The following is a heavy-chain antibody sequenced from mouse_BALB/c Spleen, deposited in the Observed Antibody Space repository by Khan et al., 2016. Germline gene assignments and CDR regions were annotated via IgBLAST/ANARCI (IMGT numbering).Heavy chain of an antibody. V-gene: IGHV1-9*01. J-gene: IGHJ2*01. CDR3: ARTERRGYFDY. D-gene: IGHD2-12*01. Sequence: QVQLKQSGAELMKPGASVKISCKATGYTFSSYWIEWVKQRPGHGLEWIGEILPGSGSTNYNEKFRGKATFTADTSSNTAYMQLSSLTSEDSAVHYWARTERRGYFDYWGQGTTLTVSS. CDR1: GYTFSSYW. CDR2: ILPGSGST.